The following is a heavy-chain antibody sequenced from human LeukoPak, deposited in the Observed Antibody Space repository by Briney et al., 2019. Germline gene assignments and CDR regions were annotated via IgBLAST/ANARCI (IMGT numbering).Heavy chain of an antibody. J-gene: IGHJ5*02. D-gene: IGHD6-6*01. CDR3: AKDDSSSSFDP. CDR1: GFTFSSYG. Sequence: GGSLRLSCAASGFTFSSYGMHWVRQAPGKGLEWVAVIWYDGSNKYYADSVKGRFTISRDNSKNTLYLQMNSLRAEDTAVYYCAKDDSSSSFDPWGQGTLVTVSS. V-gene: IGHV3-33*06. CDR2: IWYDGSNK.